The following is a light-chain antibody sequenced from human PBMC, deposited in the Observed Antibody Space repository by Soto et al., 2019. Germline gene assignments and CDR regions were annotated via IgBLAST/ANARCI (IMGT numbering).Light chain of an antibody. V-gene: IGKV3-20*01. CDR1: HSVGNN. CDR3: QQYGSSGT. Sequence: EIVMTQSPATLSVSPGDRATLSCRASHSVGNNLAWYQQKPGQAPRLLIYDASTRATGIPDRFSGSGSGTDFTLTISRLEPEDFAVYYCQQYGSSGTFGQGTKVDIK. J-gene: IGKJ1*01. CDR2: DAS.